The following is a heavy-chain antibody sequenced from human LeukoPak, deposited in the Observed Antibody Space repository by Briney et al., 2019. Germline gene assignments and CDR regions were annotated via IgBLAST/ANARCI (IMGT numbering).Heavy chain of an antibody. J-gene: IGHJ4*02. Sequence: PGGSLRLSCAASKFTFINYAMHWVRQAPGKGLEWVAVISNDGRNKDYADSVRGRFTISRENSKNTMSLQMHSLRPEDTAVYYCVRDAGEGEVAEYYFDYWGQGTLVTVSS. CDR1: KFTFINYA. CDR3: VRDAGEGEVAEYYFDY. CDR2: ISNDGRNK. V-gene: IGHV3-30*04. D-gene: IGHD6-19*01.